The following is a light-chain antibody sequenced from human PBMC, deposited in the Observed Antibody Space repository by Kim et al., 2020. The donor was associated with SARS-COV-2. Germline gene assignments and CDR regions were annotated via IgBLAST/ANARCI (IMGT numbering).Light chain of an antibody. CDR3: QAWEV. Sequence: SYELTQPPSVSVSPGQTASITCSGDKLGDKYACWYQQKPGQSPVLVIYQDSKRPSGIHERFSGSNSGNTATLTISGTQAMDEADYYCQAWEVFGGGTQLTV. V-gene: IGLV3-1*01. CDR2: QDS. CDR1: KLGDKY. J-gene: IGLJ2*01.